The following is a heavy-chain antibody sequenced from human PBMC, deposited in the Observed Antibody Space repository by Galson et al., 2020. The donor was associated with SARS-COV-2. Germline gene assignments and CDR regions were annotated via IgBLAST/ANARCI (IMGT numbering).Heavy chain of an antibody. D-gene: IGHD3-3*01. Sequence: SETLSLTCAVSGYSISSGYYWGWIRQPPGKGLEWIGSIYHSGSTYYNPSLKSRVTISVDMSKNQFSLKLSSVTAADTAVYYCARDNFGFLEWLSSFDYWGQGTLVTVSS. CDR3: ARDNFGFLEWLSSFDY. CDR1: GYSISSGYY. CDR2: IYHSGST. J-gene: IGHJ4*02. V-gene: IGHV4-38-2*02.